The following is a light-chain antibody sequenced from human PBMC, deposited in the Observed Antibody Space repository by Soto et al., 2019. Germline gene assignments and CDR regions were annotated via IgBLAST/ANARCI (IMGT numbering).Light chain of an antibody. V-gene: IGKV3-20*01. CDR3: QQYGSSPGT. CDR1: QSVSSSY. CDR2: GAS. J-gene: IGKJ1*01. Sequence: EIVLTQSPGTLSLSPGERATLSCRASQSVSSSYLAWYQQKPGQAPRLLIYGASSWATGIPDRFSGSGSGTDFTLTISRLEPEDFAGYYCQQYGSSPGTFGQGTKVEIK.